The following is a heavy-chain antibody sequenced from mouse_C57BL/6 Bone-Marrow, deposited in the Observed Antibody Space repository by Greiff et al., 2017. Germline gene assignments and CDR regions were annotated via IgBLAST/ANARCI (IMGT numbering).Heavy chain of an antibody. J-gene: IGHJ4*01. CDR2: ISYSGST. CDR3: AAGNDYAMDY. D-gene: IGHD4-1*01. Sequence: VQLKESGPGMVKPSQSLSLTCTVTGYSITSGYDWHWIRHFPGNKLEWMGYISYSGSTNYNPSLKSRISIAHDTSKNHFFLKLNSVTTEDTATYYCAAGNDYAMDYWGQGTSVTVSS. CDR1: GYSITSGYD. V-gene: IGHV3-1*01.